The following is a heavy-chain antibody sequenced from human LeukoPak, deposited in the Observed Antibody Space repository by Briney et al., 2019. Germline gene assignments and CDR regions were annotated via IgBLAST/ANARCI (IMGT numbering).Heavy chain of an antibody. Sequence: SETLSLTCTVSGGTVSDDSISTYYWSWIRQPAGKGLEWIGLIYTTGRTNYNASLKSRVTMSVDTSTNQFSLRLTSVTAADTAVYYCARDSGAWFGELWATYYYYYMDIWGKGTTVTVSS. CDR2: IYTTGRT. CDR1: DDSISTYY. D-gene: IGHD3-10*01. J-gene: IGHJ6*03. V-gene: IGHV4-4*07. CDR3: ARDSGAWFGELWATYYYYYMDI.